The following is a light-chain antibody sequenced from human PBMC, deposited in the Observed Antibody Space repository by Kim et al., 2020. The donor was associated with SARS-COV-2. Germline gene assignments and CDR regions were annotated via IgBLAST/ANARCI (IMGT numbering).Light chain of an antibody. J-gene: IGLJ2*01. CDR2: GKN. CDR3: NSRDSSGNHVV. CDR1: SLRSYD. V-gene: IGLV3-19*01. Sequence: LGQTVRITCQGDSLRSYDASWYQQKPGQAPVLVIYGKNNRPSGIPDRFSGSSSGNTASLTITGAQAEDEADYYCNSRDSSGNHVVFGGGTQLTVL.